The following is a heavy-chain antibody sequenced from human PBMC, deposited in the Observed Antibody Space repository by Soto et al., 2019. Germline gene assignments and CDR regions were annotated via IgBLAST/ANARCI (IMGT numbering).Heavy chain of an antibody. CDR3: ARHKANWGSVRWFDP. CDR2: IYYSGST. J-gene: IGHJ5*02. V-gene: IGHV4-39*01. Sequence: PSETLSLTCTVSGGSISSSSYYWGWIRQPPGKGLEWIGSIYYSGSTYYNPSLKSRVTISVDTSKNQFSLKLSSVTAADTAVYYCARHKANWGSVRWFDPWGQGTLVTVSS. CDR1: GGSISSSSYY. D-gene: IGHD7-27*01.